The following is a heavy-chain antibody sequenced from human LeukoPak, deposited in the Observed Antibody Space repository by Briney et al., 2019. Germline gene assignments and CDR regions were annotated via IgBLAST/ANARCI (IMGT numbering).Heavy chain of an antibody. J-gene: IGHJ3*02. D-gene: IGHD3-22*01. CDR1: GFTFTNYG. Sequence: GGSLRLSCATSGFTFTNYGMHWVRQPPGRGLQWVAALWSDGNNKYYADSVKGRLTISRDNSKNTLYLQVNSLRAEDTAVYYCARDLEDSSPFGAFDMWGQGTMVTVSS. CDR3: ARDLEDSSPFGAFDM. CDR2: LWSDGNNK. V-gene: IGHV3-33*01.